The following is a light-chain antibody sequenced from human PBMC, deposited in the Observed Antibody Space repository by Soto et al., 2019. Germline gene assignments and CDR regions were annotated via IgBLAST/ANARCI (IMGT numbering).Light chain of an antibody. CDR1: QSVSSY. Sequence: EIVMTQSPATLSVSPGETATLSCRASQSVSSYLAWYQQKPGQAPRLLIYGASTRATGIPARFSGSGSGTEFTLTISGLQSEDFAVYSCQQYNDWPLFTFRQGTRLEIK. J-gene: IGKJ5*01. V-gene: IGKV3-15*01. CDR2: GAS. CDR3: QQYNDWPLFT.